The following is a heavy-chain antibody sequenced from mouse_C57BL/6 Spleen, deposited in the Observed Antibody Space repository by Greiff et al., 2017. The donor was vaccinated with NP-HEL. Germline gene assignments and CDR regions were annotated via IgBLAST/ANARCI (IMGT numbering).Heavy chain of an antibody. Sequence: EVQLQQSGPELVKPGASVKISCKASGYTFTDYYMNWVKQSHGKSLEWIGDINPNNGGTSYNQKFKGKATLTVDKSSSTAYMELRSLTSEDSAVYYCAREGGYYAMDYWGQGTSVTVSS. CDR1: GYTFTDYY. CDR3: AREGGYYAMDY. J-gene: IGHJ4*01. CDR2: INPNNGGT. V-gene: IGHV1-26*01.